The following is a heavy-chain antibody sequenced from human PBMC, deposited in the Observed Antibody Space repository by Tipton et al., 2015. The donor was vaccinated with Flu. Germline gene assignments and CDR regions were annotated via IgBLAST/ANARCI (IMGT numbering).Heavy chain of an antibody. CDR3: ARPGGPAAINPFSYFDY. J-gene: IGHJ4*02. D-gene: IGHD2-2*01. CDR1: GYTFMNFG. V-gene: IGHV1-18*04. CDR2: ITSYNGNT. Sequence: QVQLVQSGAEVKKPGASVKVSCKASGYTFMNFGINWVRQAPGQGLEWMGWITSYNGNTNYAQKLQGRVSMTTETSTNTAYMELRSLRSDDTAVYYCARPGGPAAINPFSYFDYWGQGTLVTVSS.